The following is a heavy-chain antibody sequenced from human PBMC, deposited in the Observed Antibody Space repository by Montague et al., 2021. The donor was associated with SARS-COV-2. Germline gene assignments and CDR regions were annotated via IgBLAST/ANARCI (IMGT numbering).Heavy chain of an antibody. CDR3: ARRLGGSGWLDY. J-gene: IGHJ4*02. D-gene: IGHD6-25*01. V-gene: IGHV4-39*01. CDR2: IHSSGTT. CDR1: GGSISSGIYY. Sequence: SETLSLTCTVAGGSISSGIYYWGWFRQPPGKGLEWIGNIHSSGTTYYKSRVTISVDTSKNQFSLKMTSVTAADTAVYYCARRLGGSGWLDYWGQGTLVTVSS.